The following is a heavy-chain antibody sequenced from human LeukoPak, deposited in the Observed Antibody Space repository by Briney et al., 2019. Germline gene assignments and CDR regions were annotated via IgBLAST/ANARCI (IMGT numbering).Heavy chain of an antibody. CDR1: GFTFSSYW. J-gene: IGHJ4*02. V-gene: IGHV3-74*01. D-gene: IGHD5-18*01. CDR3: ARGGRYSYGLPDY. CDR2: INGDGSTT. Sequence: PGGCLRLSCAASGFTFSSYWMHWVRQAPGKGLVWVSRINGDGSTTTYADSVKGRFTISRDYAKNTLYLEMNSLRADDTAVYYCARGGRYSYGLPDYWGQGTLVTVSS.